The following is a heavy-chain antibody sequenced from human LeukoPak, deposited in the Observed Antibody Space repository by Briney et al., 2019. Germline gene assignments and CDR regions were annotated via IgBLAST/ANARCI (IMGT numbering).Heavy chain of an antibody. CDR3: ARDQYYDSSGYRFDY. V-gene: IGHV3-30*04. Sequence: GGSLRLSCAASGFTFSSYAMHWVRQAPGKGLEWLALLSDDGRIKYDADSLKGRLTISRDNSKNTLYLQMNSLTAEDTAVYYCARDQYYDSSGYRFDYWGQGTLVTVSS. J-gene: IGHJ4*02. D-gene: IGHD3-22*01. CDR1: GFTFSSYA. CDR2: LSDDGRIK.